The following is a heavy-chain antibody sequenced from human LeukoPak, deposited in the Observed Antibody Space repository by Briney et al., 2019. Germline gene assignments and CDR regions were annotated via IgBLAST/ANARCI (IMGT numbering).Heavy chain of an antibody. V-gene: IGHV4-59*01. J-gene: IGHJ5*02. CDR1: GGSISSYY. CDR2: IYYSGST. CDR3: AGVGYSSSWYPNWFDP. D-gene: IGHD6-13*01. Sequence: SETLSLTCTVSGGSISSYYWSWIRQPPGKGLEWIGYIYYSGSTNYNPSLKSRVTISVDTSKNQFSLKLSSVTAADTAVYYCAGVGYSSSWYPNWFDPWGQGTLVTVSS.